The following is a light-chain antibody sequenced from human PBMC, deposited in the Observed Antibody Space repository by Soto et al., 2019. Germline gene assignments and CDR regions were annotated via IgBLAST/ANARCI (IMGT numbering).Light chain of an antibody. J-gene: IGKJ1*01. CDR1: QSVSSN. V-gene: IGKV3-15*01. Sequence: EVVMTQSPATLSVSPGEGATLSCRASQSVSSNLAWYQQKRGQAPRLLIYGASTRAAGIPARFSGSGSGTEFTLTMSSLQSEDFAVYYCQQYNNWPQTFGQGTKVDIK. CDR2: GAS. CDR3: QQYNNWPQT.